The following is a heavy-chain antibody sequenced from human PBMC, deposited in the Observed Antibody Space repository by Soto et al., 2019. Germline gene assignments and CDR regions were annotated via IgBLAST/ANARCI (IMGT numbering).Heavy chain of an antibody. Sequence: PSETLSPTCTVSGGSISSYYWSWIRQPPGKGLEWIGYIYYSGSTNYNPSLKRRVTISVDTSKNQFYLKLSSVTAADTAVYYCARFFYGALDYWGQGTLVTVSS. CDR1: GGSISSYY. V-gene: IGHV4-59*01. D-gene: IGHD3-10*01. CDR2: IYYSGST. CDR3: ARFFYGALDY. J-gene: IGHJ4*02.